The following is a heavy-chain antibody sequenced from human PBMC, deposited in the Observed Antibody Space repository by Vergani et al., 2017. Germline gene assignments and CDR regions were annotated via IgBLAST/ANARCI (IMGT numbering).Heavy chain of an antibody. D-gene: IGHD3-22*01. Sequence: QVQLVQSGAEVKKPGSSVKVSCKASGGTFSRYTISWVRQAPGQGLEWMGRIIPILGIANYAQKFQGRVTITADKSTSTAYMELSSLRSEDTAVYYCSRGGPPNYYEDSSGYYQYWGQGTLVTVS. V-gene: IGHV1-69*02. CDR3: SRGGPPNYYEDSSGYYQY. CDR1: GGTFSRYT. CDR2: IIPILGIA. J-gene: IGHJ4*02.